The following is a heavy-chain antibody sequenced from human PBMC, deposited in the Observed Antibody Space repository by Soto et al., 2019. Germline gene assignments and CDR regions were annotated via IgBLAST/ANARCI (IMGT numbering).Heavy chain of an antibody. Sequence: QVHLVESGGSVAQPGRSLRLSCAASGFTFSNYALHWVRQAPGKGLEWVAVISYDGTNKYYADSVKGRFTISRDNSKNTLYLQMNSLRAEDTAVYSCVHLAGADHTDDFWGQGTLVTVSA. J-gene: IGHJ4*02. CDR2: ISYDGTNK. CDR3: VHLAGADHTDDF. CDR1: GFTFSNYA. V-gene: IGHV3-30-3*01. D-gene: IGHD1-26*01.